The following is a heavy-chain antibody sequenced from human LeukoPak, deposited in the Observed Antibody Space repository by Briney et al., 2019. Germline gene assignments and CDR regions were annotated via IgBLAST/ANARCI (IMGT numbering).Heavy chain of an antibody. CDR3: AREWQNAGWYFDL. CDR1: GFTLSSHW. V-gene: IGHV3-74*01. D-gene: IGHD5-12*01. CDR2: INSDGSST. Sequence: PGGSLKLSCEASGFTLSSHWMHWVRQAPGKGPVWVSRINSDGSSTDYADSVKGRFTISRDNAKNTLFLQMNSLRAEDTAVYYCAREWQNAGWYFDLWGRGTLVTVSS. J-gene: IGHJ2*01.